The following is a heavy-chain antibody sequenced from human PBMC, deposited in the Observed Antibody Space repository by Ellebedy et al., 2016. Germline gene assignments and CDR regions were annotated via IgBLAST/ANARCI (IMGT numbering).Heavy chain of an antibody. CDR3: ARAWYGGNDY. Sequence: SETLSLXCTVPGGSISSGGYYWSWIRQHTGKGLEWIGNNHYSGSTYYNPSLKSRVTISVDTSKNQFSLKLSSVTAADTAVYYCARAWYGGNDYWGQGTLVTVSS. D-gene: IGHD4-23*01. J-gene: IGHJ4*02. CDR2: NHYSGST. V-gene: IGHV4-31*03. CDR1: GGSISSGGYY.